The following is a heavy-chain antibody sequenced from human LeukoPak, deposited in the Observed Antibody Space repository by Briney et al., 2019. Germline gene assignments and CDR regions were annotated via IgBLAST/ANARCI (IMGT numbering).Heavy chain of an antibody. D-gene: IGHD2-2*01. CDR1: GFTFSSHS. Sequence: GGSLRLSCAASGFTFSSHSMNWVRQAPGKGLEWVSSISSSSSYIYYADSVKGRFTISRDNAKNSLYLQMNSLRAEDTAVYYCAGYCSSTSCHGWFDPWGQGTLVTVSS. J-gene: IGHJ5*02. CDR3: AGYCSSTSCHGWFDP. CDR2: ISSSSSYI. V-gene: IGHV3-21*01.